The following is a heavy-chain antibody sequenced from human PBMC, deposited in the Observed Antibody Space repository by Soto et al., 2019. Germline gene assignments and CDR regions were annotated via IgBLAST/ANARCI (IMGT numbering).Heavy chain of an antibody. D-gene: IGHD1-26*01. V-gene: IGHV3-30*18. CDR2: ISYDGSNK. CDR3: AKDWARWELRPYYGMDV. J-gene: IGHJ6*02. Sequence: QVQLVESGGGVVQPGRSLRLSCAASGFTFSSYGMHWVRQAPGKGLEWVAVISYDGSNKYYADSVKGRFTISRDNSKNTLYLQMNSLRAEDTAVHYCAKDWARWELRPYYGMDVWGQGTTVTVSS. CDR1: GFTFSSYG.